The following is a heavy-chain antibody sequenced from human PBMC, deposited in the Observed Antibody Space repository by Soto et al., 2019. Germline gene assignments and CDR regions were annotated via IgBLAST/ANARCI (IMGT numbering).Heavy chain of an antibody. V-gene: IGHV1-69*13. CDR3: ARGGYYDSSGYYPADY. CDR1: GGTFSSYA. D-gene: IGHD3-22*01. Sequence: GASVKVSCKASGGTFSSYAISWVRQAPGQGLEWRGGIIPIFGTANYAQKFQGRVTITADESTSTAYMELSSLRSEDTAVYYCARGGYYDSSGYYPADYWGQGTLVTVSS. CDR2: IIPIFGTA. J-gene: IGHJ4*02.